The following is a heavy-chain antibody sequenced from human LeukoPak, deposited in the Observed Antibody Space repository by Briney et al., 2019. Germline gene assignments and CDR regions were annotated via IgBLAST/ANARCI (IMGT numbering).Heavy chain of an antibody. CDR3: ARGPTISETGYFDF. Sequence: SETLSLTCAVYGGSFSRYYWSWIRQSPGKGLEWIAEIDHRGDTNYNPSVKSRVTISVDTSKNQFSLKVRSLSAADTAVYYCARGPTISETGYFDFWGQGTLVTISS. V-gene: IGHV4-34*01. J-gene: IGHJ4*03. CDR2: IDHRGDT. D-gene: IGHD1-1*01. CDR1: GGSFSRYY.